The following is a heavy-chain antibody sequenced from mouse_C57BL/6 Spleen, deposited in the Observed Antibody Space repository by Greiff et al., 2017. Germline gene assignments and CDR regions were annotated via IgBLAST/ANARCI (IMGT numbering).Heavy chain of an antibody. CDR2: IYPGDGDT. CDR1: GYAFSSYW. Sequence: QVQLQQSGAELVKPGASVKISCKASGYAFSSYWMNWVKQRPGKGLEWIGQIYPGDGDTTYNGKFKGKATLTADKSSSTAYMQLSSLTSEDSAVYFCARTITTVDYYFDYWGQGTTLTVSS. D-gene: IGHD1-1*01. CDR3: ARTITTVDYYFDY. J-gene: IGHJ2*01. V-gene: IGHV1-80*01.